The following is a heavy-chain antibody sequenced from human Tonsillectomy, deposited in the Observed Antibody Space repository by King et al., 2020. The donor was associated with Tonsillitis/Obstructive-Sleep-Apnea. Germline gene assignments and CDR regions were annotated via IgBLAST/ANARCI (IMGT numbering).Heavy chain of an antibody. D-gene: IGHD3-16*02. CDR1: GGSISSYY. CDR3: ARSYDYFWGRYHSDYYGMDV. J-gene: IGHJ6*02. CDR2: IYYSGST. V-gene: IGHV4-59*08. Sequence: LQLQESGPGLVKPSETLSLTCTVSGGSISSYYWSWIRQPPGKGLEWIAYIYYSGSTNYNPSLKSRLTISVDTSKNQFSLMLSSVTAADTAVYYCARSYDYFWGRYHSDYYGMDVWGQGTTVTVSS.